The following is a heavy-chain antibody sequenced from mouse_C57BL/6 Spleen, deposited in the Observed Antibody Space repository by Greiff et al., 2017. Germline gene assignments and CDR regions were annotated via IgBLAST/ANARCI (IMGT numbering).Heavy chain of an antibody. CDR1: GYTFTSYW. J-gene: IGHJ4*01. CDR2: IYPSDSET. CDR3: ARVPYYSNPHYYAMDY. Sequence: QVQLQQPGAELVRPGSSVKLSCKASGYTFTSYWMDWVKQRPGQGLEWIGNIYPSDSETHYNQKFKDKATLTVDKSSSTAYMQLSSLTSEDSAVYYCARVPYYSNPHYYAMDYWGQGTSVTVSS. D-gene: IGHD2-5*01. V-gene: IGHV1-61*01.